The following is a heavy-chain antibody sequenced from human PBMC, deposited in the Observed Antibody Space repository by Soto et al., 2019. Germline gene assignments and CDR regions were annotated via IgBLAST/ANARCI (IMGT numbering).Heavy chain of an antibody. V-gene: IGHV6-1*01. CDR2: TYYRSKWYN. CDR3: ARGGACSSTSCYDYHYYGMDV. J-gene: IGHJ6*02. Sequence: SQTLSLTCAISGDSVSSNSAAWNWIRQSPSRGLEWLGRTYYRSKWYNDYAVSVKSRITINPDTSKNQFSLQLNSVTPEDTAVYYCARGGACSSTSCYDYHYYGMDVWGQGTTVTVSS. CDR1: GDSVSSNSAA. D-gene: IGHD2-2*01.